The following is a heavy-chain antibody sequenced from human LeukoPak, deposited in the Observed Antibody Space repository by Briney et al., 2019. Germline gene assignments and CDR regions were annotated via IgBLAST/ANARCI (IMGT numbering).Heavy chain of an antibody. CDR1: GYSFTSYW. D-gene: IGHD5-12*01. CDR3: ATDGGYSGYGGPFDY. CDR2: IYPDDSDT. Sequence: GESLKISCKASGYSFTSYWIAWVRQMPGKGLEWMGVIYPDDSDTRYSPAFQGQVTISTDKSISTAYLQWSSLKASDTAMYYCATDGGYSGYGGPFDYWGQGTLVTVSS. J-gene: IGHJ4*02. V-gene: IGHV5-51*01.